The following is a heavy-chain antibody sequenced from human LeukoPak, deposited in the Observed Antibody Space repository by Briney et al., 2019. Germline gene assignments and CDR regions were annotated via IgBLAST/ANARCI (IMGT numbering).Heavy chain of an antibody. CDR3: ASNIAVAGIGYFQH. D-gene: IGHD6-19*01. CDR1: GGTFSSYA. Sequence: SVKVSCKASGGTFSSYAISWVRQAPGQGLEWMGRIIPILGVANYAQKFQGRVTITADKSTSTAYMELSSLRSEDTAVYYCASNIAVAGIGYFQHWGQGTLVTVSS. V-gene: IGHV1-69*04. CDR2: IIPILGVA. J-gene: IGHJ1*01.